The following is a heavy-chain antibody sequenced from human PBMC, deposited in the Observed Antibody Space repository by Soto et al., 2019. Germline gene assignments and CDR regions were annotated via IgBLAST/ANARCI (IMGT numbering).Heavy chain of an antibody. J-gene: IGHJ4*02. V-gene: IGHV4-59*08. CDR1: GDSISGYY. CDR3: ARRQYHFDY. CDR2: IYYSGST. Sequence: LETLSLTCTVAGDSISGYYWSWIRQPPGKGLEWIGYIYYSGSTNSNPSLKSRVTLSVDTSKNQFSLKLSSVTAADTAVYYCARRQYHFDYWGQGTLVTVSS. D-gene: IGHD4-4*01.